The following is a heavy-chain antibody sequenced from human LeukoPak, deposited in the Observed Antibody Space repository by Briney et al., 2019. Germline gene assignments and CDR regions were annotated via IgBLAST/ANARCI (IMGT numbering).Heavy chain of an antibody. CDR2: INHSGST. CDR1: GGSFSGYY. V-gene: IGHV4-34*01. J-gene: IGHJ4*02. D-gene: IGHD4-11*01. Sequence: NPSETLSLTCAVYGGSFSGYYWSWIRQPPGKGLEWIGEINHSGSTNYNPSLKSRVTISVDTSKNQFSLKLSSVTAADTAVYYCARGPMTTVTTVDYWGQGTLVTVSS. CDR3: ARGPMTTVTTVDY.